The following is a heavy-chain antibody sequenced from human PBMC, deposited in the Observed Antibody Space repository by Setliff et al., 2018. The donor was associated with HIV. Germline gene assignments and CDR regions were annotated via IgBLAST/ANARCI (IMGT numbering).Heavy chain of an antibody. J-gene: IGHJ3*02. V-gene: IGHV4-4*09. CDR3: AREHCSGGSCNGFDI. D-gene: IGHD2-15*01. Sequence: SETLSLTCTVSGGSISSYYWSWIRQPPGKGLEWIAYIYISGTTNYNPSLKSRVTISLDTSRNRFSLKLGSVTAADTAMYYCAREHCSGGSCNGFDIWGQGTMVTVSS. CDR2: IYISGTT. CDR1: GGSISSYY.